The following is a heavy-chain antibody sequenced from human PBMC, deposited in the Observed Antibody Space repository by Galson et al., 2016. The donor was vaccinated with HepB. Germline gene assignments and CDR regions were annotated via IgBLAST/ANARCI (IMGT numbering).Heavy chain of an antibody. V-gene: IGHV3-23*01. CDR3: AKETGSSLVSAILYYFDS. Sequence: SLRLSCAASGFTFHRYAMSWVRQPPGKGLEWVSTISGSAGSTYYAESVKGRFTISRDNAKKTLYLEMNSLTATDTPLYYCAKETGSSLVSAILYYFDSWGQGTLVTVSS. CDR1: GFTFHRYA. D-gene: IGHD2-21*02. J-gene: IGHJ4*02. CDR2: ISGSAGST.